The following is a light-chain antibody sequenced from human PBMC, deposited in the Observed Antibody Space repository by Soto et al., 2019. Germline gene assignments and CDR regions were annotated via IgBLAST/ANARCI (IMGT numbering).Light chain of an antibody. Sequence: EVVLTQSPVTLSLSPGERATLSCRASQSFRGLLAWYQQKLGQAPRXLIYDAYNRATGIPPRFSGSGSGTEFTLTISSLEPEDSEVYYCQQRHMWPITFGQGTRLEIK. CDR3: QQRHMWPIT. J-gene: IGKJ5*01. V-gene: IGKV3-11*01. CDR2: DAY. CDR1: QSFRGL.